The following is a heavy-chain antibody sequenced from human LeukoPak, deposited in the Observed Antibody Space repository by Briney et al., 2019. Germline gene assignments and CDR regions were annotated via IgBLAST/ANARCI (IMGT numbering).Heavy chain of an antibody. V-gene: IGHV4-34*01. CDR3: ARDSAGYSYGEYYYYYYMDV. CDR2: INHSGST. J-gene: IGHJ6*03. D-gene: IGHD5-18*01. CDR1: GGSFSGYY. Sequence: SETLSLTCAVYGGSFSGYYWSWIRQPPGKGLEWIGEINHSGSTNYNPSLKSRVTISVDTSKNQFSLKLSSVTAADTAVYYCARDSAGYSYGEYYYYYYMDVWGKGTRVTVSS.